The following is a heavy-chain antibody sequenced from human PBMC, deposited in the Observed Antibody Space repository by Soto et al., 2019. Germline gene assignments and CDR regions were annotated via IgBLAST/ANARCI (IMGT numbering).Heavy chain of an antibody. CDR2: IYYSGST. Sequence: SETLSLTCTVSGGPISSGDYYWSWIRQPPGKGLEWIGYIYYSGSTYYNPTLKSGVTIAVDTSKNQFSLKLSSVTAADSAVYYCARAGYYVYVWESYGLAFDYWRQRTLVTVSS. CDR1: GGPISSGDYY. J-gene: IGHJ4*02. CDR3: ARAGYYVYVWESYGLAFDY. D-gene: IGHD3-16*01. V-gene: IGHV4-30-4*01.